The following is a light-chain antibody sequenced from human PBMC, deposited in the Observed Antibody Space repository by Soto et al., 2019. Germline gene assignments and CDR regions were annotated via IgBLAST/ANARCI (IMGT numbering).Light chain of an antibody. J-gene: IGLJ2*01. CDR1: SSDIGTYKF. Sequence: QSVLTQPASVSGSPGQSITIPCNGSSSDIGTYKFVTWYQQHPGRAPKAIIFEVSNRPSGISNRFRGSKSGDTASLTISGLQSEDEADYFCSSYSDTTTRMVFGGGTKLTVL. CDR2: EVS. CDR3: SSYSDTTTRMV. V-gene: IGLV2-14*01.